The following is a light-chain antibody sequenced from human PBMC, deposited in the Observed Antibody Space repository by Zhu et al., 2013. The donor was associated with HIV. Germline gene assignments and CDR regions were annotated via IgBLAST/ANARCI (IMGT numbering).Light chain of an antibody. CDR2: RNN. V-gene: IGLV1-47*01. J-gene: IGLJ3*02. CDR3: AAWDDSLSGLV. CDR1: SSNIGSNY. Sequence: QSVLTQPPAASGTPGQRVTISCSGSSSNIGSNYVYWYQQLPGTAPKLLIYRNNKRPSGVPDPFSGSKSGTSASLAISGLRSEDEADYYCAAWDDSLSGLVFGGGTKLTVL.